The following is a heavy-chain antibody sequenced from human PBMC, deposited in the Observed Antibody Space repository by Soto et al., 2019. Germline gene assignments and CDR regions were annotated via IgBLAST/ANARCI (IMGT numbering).Heavy chain of an antibody. CDR2: INPNSGGT. D-gene: IGHD2-2*01. J-gene: IGHJ4*02. CDR3: ARVNCSSTSCYPYYFDY. Sequence: ASVKVSCKASGYTFTGYYMHWVRQAPGQGLEWMGWINPNSGGTNYAQKFQGWVTMTRDTSISTAYMELSRLRSDDTAVYYCARVNCSSTSCYPYYFDYWGQGTLVTVSS. V-gene: IGHV1-2*04. CDR1: GYTFTGYY.